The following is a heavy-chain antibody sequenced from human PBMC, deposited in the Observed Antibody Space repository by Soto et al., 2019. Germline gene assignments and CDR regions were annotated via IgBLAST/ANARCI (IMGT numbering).Heavy chain of an antibody. Sequence: ETLSLTCTVSGGSISSYYWSWIRQPPGKGLEWIGYIYYSGSTNYNPSLKSRVTISVDTSKNQFSLKLSSVTAADTAVYYCARAYDFFSPDFDYWGQGTLVTVSS. CDR1: GGSISSYY. J-gene: IGHJ4*02. V-gene: IGHV4-59*08. CDR2: IYYSGST. D-gene: IGHD3-3*01. CDR3: ARAYDFFSPDFDY.